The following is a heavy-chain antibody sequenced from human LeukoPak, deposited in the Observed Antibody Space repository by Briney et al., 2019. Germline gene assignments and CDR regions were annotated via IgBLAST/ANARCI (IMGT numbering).Heavy chain of an antibody. J-gene: IGHJ5*02. CDR1: GYTFTGYY. CDR2: INPNSGGT. CDR3: GGGPPQQLVLGWFDP. Sequence: GASVKVSCKASGYTFTGYYMHWVRQAPGQGLEWMGWINPNSGGTNYAQKFQGRVTMTRDTSISTAYMELSRLRSDDTAVYYCGGGPPQQLVLGWFDPWGQGTLVTVSS. V-gene: IGHV1-2*02. D-gene: IGHD6-13*01.